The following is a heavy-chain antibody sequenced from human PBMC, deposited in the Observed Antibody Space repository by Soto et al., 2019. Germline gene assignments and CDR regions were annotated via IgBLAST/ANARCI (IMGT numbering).Heavy chain of an antibody. D-gene: IGHD5-18*01. CDR3: AREEVQLWLPAPYYYGMDV. CDR1: GGSISSGDYH. J-gene: IGHJ6*02. V-gene: IGHV4-30-4*01. Sequence: SETLSLTCTVSGGSISSGDYHWVWIRHPPGKGLEWIGYIYYSGSTYYNPSLKSRVTISVDTSKNQFSLKLSSVTAADTAVYYCAREEVQLWLPAPYYYGMDVWGQGTTVTVSS. CDR2: IYYSGST.